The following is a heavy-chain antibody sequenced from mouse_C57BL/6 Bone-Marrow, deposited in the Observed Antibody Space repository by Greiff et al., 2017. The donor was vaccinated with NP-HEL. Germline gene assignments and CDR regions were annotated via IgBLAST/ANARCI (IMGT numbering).Heavy chain of an antibody. D-gene: IGHD1-1*01. CDR2: IYPGSGNT. CDR3: AREGITTVVATRYFDY. CDR1: GYTFTDYY. Sequence: QVQLQQSGAELVRPGASVKLSCKASGYTFTDYYINWVKQRPGQGLEWIARIYPGSGNTYYNEKFKGKATLTAEKSSSTAYMQLSSLTSEDSAVYFCAREGITTVVATRYFDYWGQGTTLTVSS. V-gene: IGHV1-76*01. J-gene: IGHJ2*01.